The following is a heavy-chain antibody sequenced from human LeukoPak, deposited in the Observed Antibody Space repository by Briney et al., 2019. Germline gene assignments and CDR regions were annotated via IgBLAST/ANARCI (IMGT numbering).Heavy chain of an antibody. Sequence: PGGSLRLSCVGSGFTFSAYDMQWVRQAPGKGLEWVSGTSRSSGAHYTDSVKGRFTISRDNSNDTLYLQMDSLRDEDTAVYYCAQGGYFAFDMWGQGTMVTVSS. CDR2: TSRSSGA. V-gene: IGHV3-23*01. D-gene: IGHD2-2*03. CDR3: AQGGYFAFDM. J-gene: IGHJ3*02. CDR1: GFTFSAYD.